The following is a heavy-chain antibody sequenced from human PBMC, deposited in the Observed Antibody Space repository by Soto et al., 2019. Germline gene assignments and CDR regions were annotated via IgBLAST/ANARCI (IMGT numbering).Heavy chain of an antibody. V-gene: IGHV3-7*03. Sequence: QLVESGGDLVQPGGSLRLSCATSDFTFRNSWINWVRQAPGKGLEWVANIKPDGGATNYVDSVKGRFTISRDNSKSTLYLQMNSLRAEDTAVYYCVRQAKLATVTANVGFYYGMDVWGQGTTVTVSS. CDR1: DFTFRNSW. D-gene: IGHD4-4*01. J-gene: IGHJ6*01. CDR3: VRQAKLATVTANVGFYYGMDV. CDR2: IKPDGGAT.